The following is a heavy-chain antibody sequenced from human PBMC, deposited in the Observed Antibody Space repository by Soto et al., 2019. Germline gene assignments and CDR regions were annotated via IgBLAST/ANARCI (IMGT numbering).Heavy chain of an antibody. D-gene: IGHD2-2*01. Sequence: EVQLLESGGGLVQPGGSLRLSCAASGFTFSSYAMSWVRQAPGKGLEWVSAISGSGGSTYYADSVKGRFTISRDNSKNALYLQTNSLRAEDTAVYYCAKAEDIVVVPAAFDYWGQGTLVTVSS. CDR1: GFTFSSYA. CDR2: ISGSGGST. V-gene: IGHV3-23*01. J-gene: IGHJ4*02. CDR3: AKAEDIVVVPAAFDY.